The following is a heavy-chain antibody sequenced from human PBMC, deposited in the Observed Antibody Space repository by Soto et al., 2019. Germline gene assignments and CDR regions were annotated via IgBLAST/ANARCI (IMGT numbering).Heavy chain of an antibody. J-gene: IGHJ4*02. CDR1: GDFINNYY. D-gene: IGHD6-19*01. V-gene: IGHV4-59*08. CDR3: AGGTQWLAFDC. CDR2: IYENVKT. Sequence: SETLSLTCSVSGDFINNYYWSWSRQPPGKALEWIGNIYENVKTNYNPSLTGRLTISLDTSTNEVSLTLTSVTVADTAVYFCAGGTQWLAFDCWGQGALVTVSS.